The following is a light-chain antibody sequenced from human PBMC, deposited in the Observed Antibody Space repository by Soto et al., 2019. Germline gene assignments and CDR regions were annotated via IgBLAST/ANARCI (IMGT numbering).Light chain of an antibody. J-gene: IGKJ1*01. Sequence: AIRMTQSPSSFSASTGDRVTITCRASQDIGNYLAWYQQKPGKAPELLIYGASTLQDGVPSRFSGSGSGTDFTLTISRLQSEDFATYDCQQYYLYPRTFGQGTKVE. V-gene: IGKV1-8*01. CDR2: GAS. CDR1: QDIGNY. CDR3: QQYYLYPRT.